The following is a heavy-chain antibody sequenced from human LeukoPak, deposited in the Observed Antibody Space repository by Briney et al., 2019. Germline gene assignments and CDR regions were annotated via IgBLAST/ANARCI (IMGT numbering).Heavy chain of an antibody. V-gene: IGHV3-23*01. J-gene: IGHJ4*02. CDR3: AKRQWELPLGFDY. D-gene: IGHD1-26*01. CDR2: ISGSGGST. CDR1: GFTFSSYA. Sequence: SGGSLRLSCAASGFTFSSYAMSWVRRAPGKGLEWVPAISGSGGSTYYADSVKGRFTISRDNSKNTLYLQMNSLRAEDTAVYYCAKRQWELPLGFDYWGQGTLVTVSS.